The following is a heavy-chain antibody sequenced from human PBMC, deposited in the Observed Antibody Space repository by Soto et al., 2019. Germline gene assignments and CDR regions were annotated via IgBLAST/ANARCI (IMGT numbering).Heavy chain of an antibody. CDR1: GGSISSGSYY. CDR3: ARDRKGLGITMVRGGPRYYYYMDV. V-gene: IGHV4-31*03. J-gene: IGHJ6*03. Sequence: SETLSLTCTVSGGSISSGSYYWSWIRQHPGKGLEWIGYIYYSGSTYYNPSLKSRVTISVDTSKNQFSLKLSSVTAADTAVYYCARDRKGLGITMVRGGPRYYYYMDVWGKGTTVTVSS. CDR2: IYYSGST. D-gene: IGHD3-10*01.